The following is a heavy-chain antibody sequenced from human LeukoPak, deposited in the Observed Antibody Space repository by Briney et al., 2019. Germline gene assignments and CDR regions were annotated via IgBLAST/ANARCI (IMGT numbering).Heavy chain of an antibody. CDR3: ARDGYYDILTGVAWYFDL. Sequence: ASVKVSCKASGYTFTGYYMHWVRQAPGQELEWMGWINPNSGGTNYAQKFQGRVTMTRDTSISTAYMELSRLRSDDTAVYYCARDGYYDILTGVAWYFDLWGRGTLVTVSS. D-gene: IGHD3-9*01. V-gene: IGHV1-2*02. CDR2: INPNSGGT. J-gene: IGHJ2*01. CDR1: GYTFTGYY.